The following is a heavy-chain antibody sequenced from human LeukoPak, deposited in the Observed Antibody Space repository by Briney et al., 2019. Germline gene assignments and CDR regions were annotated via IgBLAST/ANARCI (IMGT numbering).Heavy chain of an antibody. CDR2: ISAYNGNT. CDR3: ARDYGSGSYSEPNFDY. D-gene: IGHD3-10*01. Sequence: ASVKVSCKASGYTFTSYGISWVRQAPGQGLEWMGWISAYNGNTNYAQKLQGRVTMATDTSTSTAYMELRSLRSDDTAVYYCARDYGSGSYSEPNFDYWGQGTLVTVSS. V-gene: IGHV1-18*01. CDR1: GYTFTSYG. J-gene: IGHJ4*02.